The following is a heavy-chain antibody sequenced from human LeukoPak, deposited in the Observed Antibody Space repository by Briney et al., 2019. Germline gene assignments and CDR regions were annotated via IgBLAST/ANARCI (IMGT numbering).Heavy chain of an antibody. CDR2: INHSGST. CDR1: DGSFSGYY. V-gene: IGHV4-34*01. D-gene: IGHD5-18*01. Sequence: SETLSLTCAVYDGSFSGYYWSWIRQPPGKGLEWIGEINHSGSTNYNPSLKSRVTISVDTSKNQFSLKLSSVTAADTAVYYRASGGYSYGYSRWFDPWGQGTLVTVSS. J-gene: IGHJ5*02. CDR3: ASGGYSYGYSRWFDP.